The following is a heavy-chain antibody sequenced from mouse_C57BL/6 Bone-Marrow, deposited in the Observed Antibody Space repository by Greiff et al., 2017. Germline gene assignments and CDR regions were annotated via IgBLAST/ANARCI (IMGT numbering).Heavy chain of an antibody. CDR3: ARNQGFFDY. Sequence: QVQLKESGPGLVQPSQSLSITCTVSGFTLTSYGVHWVRQSPGKGLEWLGVIWSGGSTDYNAAFISRLSISKVNSQSLVFFKMNSLQADDTAIYYCARNQGFFDYWGQGTTLTVSS. D-gene: IGHD3-2*02. J-gene: IGHJ2*01. V-gene: IGHV2-2*01. CDR2: IWSGGST. CDR1: GFTLTSYG.